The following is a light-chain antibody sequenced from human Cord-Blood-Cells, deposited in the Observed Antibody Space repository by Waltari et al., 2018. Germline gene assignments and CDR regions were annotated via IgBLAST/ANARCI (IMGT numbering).Light chain of an antibody. CDR3: QQYDNLPPGGYT. J-gene: IGKJ2*01. V-gene: IGKV1-33*01. CDR2: DAS. CDR1: QDISNY. Sequence: IQITQSPSSLSASVGDSVTITCQASQDISNYLNWYQQKPGKAPKLLIYDASNLETGVPSRFSGSGSGTDFTFTISSLQPEDIATYYCQQYDNLPPGGYTFGQGTKLEIK.